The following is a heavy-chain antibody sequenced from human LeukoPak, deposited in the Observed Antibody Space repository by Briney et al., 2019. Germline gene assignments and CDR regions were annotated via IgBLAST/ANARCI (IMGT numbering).Heavy chain of an antibody. Sequence: PGGSLRLSCAASGFTFSRYWMHWVRQAPGKGLVWVSRINSDGSSTSYADSVKGRFTISRDNSKNTLYLQMNSLRAEDTAVYYCAKDQGEVIQDAFDIWGQGIMVTVSS. D-gene: IGHD5-18*01. CDR3: AKDQGEVIQDAFDI. J-gene: IGHJ3*02. V-gene: IGHV3-74*01. CDR2: INSDGSST. CDR1: GFTFSRYW.